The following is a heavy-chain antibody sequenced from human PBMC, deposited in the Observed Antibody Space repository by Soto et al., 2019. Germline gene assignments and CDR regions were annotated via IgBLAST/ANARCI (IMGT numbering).Heavy chain of an antibody. Sequence: SLTCAISGDSVSSNSAAWNWIRQSPSRGLEWLGRTYYRSKWYNDYAVSVKSRITINPDTSKNQFSLQLNSVTPEDTAVYYCARGMLAAARLGYYYYYGMDVWGQGTTVTVSS. J-gene: IGHJ6*02. CDR3: ARGMLAAARLGYYYYYGMDV. CDR1: GDSVSSNSAA. D-gene: IGHD6-13*01. V-gene: IGHV6-1*01. CDR2: TYYRSKWYN.